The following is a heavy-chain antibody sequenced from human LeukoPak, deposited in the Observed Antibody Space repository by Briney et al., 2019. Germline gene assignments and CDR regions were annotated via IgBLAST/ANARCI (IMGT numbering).Heavy chain of an antibody. V-gene: IGHV3-23*01. Sequence: GGSLRLSCAASGFTFSSYAMSWVRQAPGKGLEWVSGISTNGGSTSYADSVKGRFTISRDNPGNTLYMEMNSLRAEDTAVYYCSVMHRYYDGSGYWVQWGQGTLVTVSS. CDR3: SVMHRYYDGSGYWVQ. D-gene: IGHD3-22*01. J-gene: IGHJ4*02. CDR1: GFTFSSYA. CDR2: ISTNGGST.